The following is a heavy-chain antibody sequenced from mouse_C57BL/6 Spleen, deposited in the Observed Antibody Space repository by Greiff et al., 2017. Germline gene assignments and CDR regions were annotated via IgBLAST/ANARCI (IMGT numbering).Heavy chain of an antibody. CDR3: ARHSTVVAPDFDY. D-gene: IGHD1-1*01. CDR2: INPSSGYT. J-gene: IGHJ2*01. V-gene: IGHV1-7*01. Sequence: QVQLQQSGAELAKPGASVKLSCKASGYTFTSYWMHWVKQRPGQGLEWIGYINPSSGYTKYNQKFKDKATLTADKSSSTAYMQLSSLTYEDSAVYYCARHSTVVAPDFDYWGQGTTLTVSS. CDR1: GYTFTSYW.